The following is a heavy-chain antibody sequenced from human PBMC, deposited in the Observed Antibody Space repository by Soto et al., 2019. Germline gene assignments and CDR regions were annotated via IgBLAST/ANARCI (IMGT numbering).Heavy chain of an antibody. CDR1: GGSISSGGYY. CDR3: ARDRTGYGDYLENDAFDI. D-gene: IGHD4-17*01. Sequence: QVQLQESGPGLVKPSQTLSLTCTVSGGSISSGGYYWSWIRQHPGKGLEWIGYIYYSGSTYYNPSLKSRVTISVDTSKNQFSLKLSSVTAADTAVYYCARDRTGYGDYLENDAFDIWGQGTMVTVSS. V-gene: IGHV4-31*03. J-gene: IGHJ3*02. CDR2: IYYSGST.